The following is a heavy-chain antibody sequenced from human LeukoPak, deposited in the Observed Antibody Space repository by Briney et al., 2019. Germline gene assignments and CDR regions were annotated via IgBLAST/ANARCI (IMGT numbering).Heavy chain of an antibody. V-gene: IGHV3-48*03. Sequence: GGSLRLSCAASGFTFSSYEMNWVRQAPGKGLEWVSYISSSGSTIYYADSVKGGFTISRDNAKNSLYLPMNSLRAEDTAVYYCARDDEYGESLDYWGQGTLVTVSS. J-gene: IGHJ4*02. CDR2: ISSSGSTI. D-gene: IGHD4-17*01. CDR1: GFTFSSYE. CDR3: ARDDEYGESLDY.